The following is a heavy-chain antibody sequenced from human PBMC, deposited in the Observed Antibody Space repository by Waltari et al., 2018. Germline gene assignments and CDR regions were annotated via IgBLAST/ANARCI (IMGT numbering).Heavy chain of an antibody. D-gene: IGHD6-19*01. V-gene: IGHV3-43D*04. CDR3: AKDSASGWLYYFDY. J-gene: IGHJ4*02. CDR1: GFTFDDYA. Sequence: EVQLVESGGVVVQPGGSLRLSCAASGFTFDDYAMHWVRQAPGKGLEWVSLISWDGGSTYYADSVKGRFTISRDNSKNSLYLQMNSLRAEDTALYYCAKDSASGWLYYFDYWGQGTLVTVSS. CDR2: ISWDGGST.